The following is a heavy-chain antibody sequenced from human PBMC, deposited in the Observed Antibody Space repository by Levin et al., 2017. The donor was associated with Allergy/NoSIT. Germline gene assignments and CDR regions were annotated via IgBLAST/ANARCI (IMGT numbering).Heavy chain of an antibody. CDR1: GFTVSSNY. D-gene: IGHD6-13*01. V-gene: IGHV3-66*01. CDR2: IYSGGST. CDR3: ASPGGIAAAGTGDAFEI. J-gene: IGHJ3*02. Sequence: GGSLRLSCAASGFTVSSNYMSWVRQAPGKGLEWVSVIYSGGSTYYADSVKGRFTISRDNSKNTLYLQMNSLRAEDTAVYYCASPGGIAAAGTGDAFEIWGQGTMVTVSS.